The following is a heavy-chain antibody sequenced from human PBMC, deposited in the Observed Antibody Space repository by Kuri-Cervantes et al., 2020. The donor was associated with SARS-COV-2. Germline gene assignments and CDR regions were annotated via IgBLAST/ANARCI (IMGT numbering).Heavy chain of an antibody. CDR1: GFTFSSYG. V-gene: IGHV3-33*01. J-gene: IGHJ4*02. CDR2: IWYDGSNK. D-gene: IGHD3-3*01. CDR3: ARDLAAPDYDFWSGSVGY. Sequence: GESLKISCAASGFTFSSYGMHWVRQAPGKGLEWVAVIWYDGSNKYYADSVKGRFTISRDNSKNTLYLQMNSLRAEDTAVYYCARDLAAPDYDFWSGSVGYWGQGTLVTVSS.